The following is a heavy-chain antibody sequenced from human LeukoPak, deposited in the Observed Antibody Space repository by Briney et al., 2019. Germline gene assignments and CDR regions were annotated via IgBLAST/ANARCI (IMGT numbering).Heavy chain of an antibody. D-gene: IGHD4-17*01. CDR2: IYTSGST. CDR1: GGSISSGSYY. CDR3: ARVDDYGDYDY. Sequence: SETLSLTCTVSGGSISSGSYYWSWIRQPAGKGLEWIGRIYTSGSTNYNPSLESRVTISVDTSKNQFSLKLSSVTAADTAVYYCARVDDYGDYDYWGQGTLVTVSS. J-gene: IGHJ4*02. V-gene: IGHV4-61*02.